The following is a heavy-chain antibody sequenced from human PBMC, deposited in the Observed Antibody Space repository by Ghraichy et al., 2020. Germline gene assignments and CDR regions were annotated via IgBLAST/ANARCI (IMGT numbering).Heavy chain of an antibody. CDR3: ARSHFKDEFNYTGAFDL. CDR2: IIPMLGVG. V-gene: IGHV1-69*13. Sequence: SVKVSCRASGETFHSFAITWVRQAPGHGLEWIGGIIPMLGVGNHAQRLQGRVTIGADESTRTVFLELSSLKFEDTAMYYCARSHFKDEFNYTGAFDLWGQGTKVTVSS. CDR1: GETFHSFA. D-gene: IGHD5-24*01. J-gene: IGHJ3*01.